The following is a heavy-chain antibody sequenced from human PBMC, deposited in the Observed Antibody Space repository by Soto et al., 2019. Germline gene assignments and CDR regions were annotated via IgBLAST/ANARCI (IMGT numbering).Heavy chain of an antibody. CDR1: GFTVSSNY. D-gene: IGHD2-15*01. CDR3: ASARLGYCSGGSCYSGGDAFDI. Sequence: EVQLVESGGGLVQPGGSLRLSCAASGFTVSSNYMSWVRQAPGKGLEWVSVIYSGGSTYYADSVKGRFTISRDNSKNTLYLQMNSLRAEDTAVYYCASARLGYCSGGSCYSGGDAFDIWGQGTMVTVSS. V-gene: IGHV3-66*01. J-gene: IGHJ3*02. CDR2: IYSGGST.